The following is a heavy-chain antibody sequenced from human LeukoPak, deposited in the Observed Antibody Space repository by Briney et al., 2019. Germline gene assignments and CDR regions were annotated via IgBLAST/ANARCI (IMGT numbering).Heavy chain of an antibody. CDR1: GGSMTNNTFY. D-gene: IGHD3-10*01. V-gene: IGHV4-39*07. J-gene: IGHJ5*02. CDR2: IYHTGPT. CDR3: ARVLIWFGQLQNWFDP. Sequence: SETLSLTCTVSGGSMTNNTFYWGWIRQLPGKGLEWIGSIYHTGPTYYNPSLKSRVTISVDTSKNQFSLKLSSVTAADTAVYYCARVLIWFGQLQNWFDPWGPGTLVTVSS.